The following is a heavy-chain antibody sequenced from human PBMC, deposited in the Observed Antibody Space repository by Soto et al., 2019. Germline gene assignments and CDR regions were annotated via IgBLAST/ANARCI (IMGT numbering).Heavy chain of an antibody. CDR2: ISAYNGNT. CDR1: GYTFTSYG. Sequence: AAVKVSCKASGYTFTSYGISWVRQAPGQGLEWMGWISAYNGNTNYAQKLQGRVTMTTDTSTSTAYMELRSLRSDDTAVYYCAMFTPYCSGGSCYSGYYYYGMDVWGQRTTVTVSS. J-gene: IGHJ6*02. V-gene: IGHV1-18*04. D-gene: IGHD2-15*01. CDR3: AMFTPYCSGGSCYSGYYYYGMDV.